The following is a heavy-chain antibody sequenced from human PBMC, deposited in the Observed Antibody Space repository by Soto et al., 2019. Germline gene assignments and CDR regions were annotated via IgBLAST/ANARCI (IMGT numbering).Heavy chain of an antibody. J-gene: IGHJ5*02. CDR3: ARRRDSSALSGGWFDP. D-gene: IGHD3-22*01. CDR1: GFTFSSYA. CDR2: ISYDGSNK. Sequence: QVQLVESGGGVVQPGRSLRLSCAASGFTFSSYAMHWVRQTPGKGLEWVAVISYDGSNKYYADSVKGRFTISRDNSKNTLYLQMNSLRAEDTGVYYCARRRDSSALSGGWFDPWGQGTLVTVSS. V-gene: IGHV3-30-3*01.